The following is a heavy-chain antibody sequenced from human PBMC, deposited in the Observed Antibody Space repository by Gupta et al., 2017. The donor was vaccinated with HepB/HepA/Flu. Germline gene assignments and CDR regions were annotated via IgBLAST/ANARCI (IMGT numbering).Heavy chain of an antibody. J-gene: IGHJ4*02. Sequence: EEQLVESGGGLVQPGGSLRLSCAASGFTFSYHSVDWVRQAPGKGLEWVARIRNKANSYTTEYAASVKGRFTISRDDSMNSVYLQMNSLKTDDTAMYYCARDGGGLDYWGQGTLVTVSS. CDR3: ARDGGGLDY. V-gene: IGHV3-72*01. CDR1: GFTFSYHS. CDR2: IRNKANSYTT. D-gene: IGHD3-16*01.